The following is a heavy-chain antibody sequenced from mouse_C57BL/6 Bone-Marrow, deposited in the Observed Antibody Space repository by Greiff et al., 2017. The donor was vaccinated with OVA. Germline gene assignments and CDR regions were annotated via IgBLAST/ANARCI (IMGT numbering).Heavy chain of an antibody. CDR1: GYSFTDYN. D-gene: IGHD1-1*01. J-gene: IGHJ1*03. V-gene: IGHV1-39*01. Sequence: VQLQQSGAELVRPGTSVKLSCKASGYSFTDYNMNWVKQSNGKSLEWIGVINPNYGTTSYNQKFKGKATLTVDQSSSTAYMQLNSLTSEDSAVYYCAKDYYGSSYWYFDVWGTGTTVTVSS. CDR3: AKDYYGSSYWYFDV. CDR2: INPNYGTT.